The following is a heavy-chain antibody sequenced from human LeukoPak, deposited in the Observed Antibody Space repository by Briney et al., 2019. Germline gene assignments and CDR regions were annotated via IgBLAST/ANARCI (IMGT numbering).Heavy chain of an antibody. Sequence: SVKVSCKASGGTFSSYAISWVRQAPGQGLEWMGGIIPIFGTANYAQKFQGRVTITADESTSIAYMELSSLRSEDTAVYYCAGGDYYYGSGSYYPGWFDPWGQGTLVTVSS. CDR3: AGGDYYYGSGSYYPGWFDP. CDR2: IIPIFGTA. V-gene: IGHV1-69*13. J-gene: IGHJ5*02. CDR1: GGTFSSYA. D-gene: IGHD3-10*01.